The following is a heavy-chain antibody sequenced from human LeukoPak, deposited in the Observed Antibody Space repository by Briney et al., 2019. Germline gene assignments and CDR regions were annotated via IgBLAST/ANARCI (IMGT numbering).Heavy chain of an antibody. CDR2: IYTSGST. CDR1: GGSISSYY. V-gene: IGHV4-4*07. J-gene: IGHJ4*02. CDR3: ARGTHSSSPIPLDY. Sequence: SETLSLTCTVSGGSISSYYWSWIRQPAGKGLEWIGRIYTSGSTNYNPSLKSRVTISVDTSKNQFSLKVSSVTAADTAVYYCARGTHSSSPIPLDYWGQGTLVTVSS. D-gene: IGHD6-6*01.